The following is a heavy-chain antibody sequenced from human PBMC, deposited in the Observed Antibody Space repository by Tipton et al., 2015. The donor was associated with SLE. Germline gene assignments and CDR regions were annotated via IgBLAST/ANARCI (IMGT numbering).Heavy chain of an antibody. CDR2: INHSGST. CDR1: GGPFSDYY. D-gene: IGHD3-22*01. CDR3: ARYSPRDYYDSSGYLS. V-gene: IGHV4-34*01. J-gene: IGHJ4*02. Sequence: TLSLTCAVYGGPFSDYYWSWIRQPPGKGLEWIGEINHSGSTNYNPSLKSRVTISVDTSKNQFSLRLSSVTAADTAVYYCARYSPRDYYDSSGYLSWGQGTLVTVSS.